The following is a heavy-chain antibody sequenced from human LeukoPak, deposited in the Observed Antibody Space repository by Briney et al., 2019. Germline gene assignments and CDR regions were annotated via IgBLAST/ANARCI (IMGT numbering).Heavy chain of an antibody. CDR3: ASHSSGYYGLGYYYYYMDV. V-gene: IGHV4-39*01. J-gene: IGHJ6*03. CDR1: GGSISSSSYY. Sequence: SETLSLTCTVSGGSISSSSYYWGWIRQPPGKGLEWIGSIYYSGSTYYNPSLKSRVTISVDTSKNQFSLKLSSVTAADTAVYYCASHSSGYYGLGYYYYYMDVWGKGTTVTISS. D-gene: IGHD3-22*01. CDR2: IYYSGST.